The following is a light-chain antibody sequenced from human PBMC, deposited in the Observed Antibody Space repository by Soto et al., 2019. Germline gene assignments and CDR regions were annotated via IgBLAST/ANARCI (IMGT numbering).Light chain of an antibody. CDR3: QQTNSFPFP. CDR2: TAS. V-gene: IGKV1-12*01. J-gene: IGKJ3*01. Sequence: IQMTQSPSSVSASVGDRVTITCRASQGISRWLAWYQQKPGKAPKLLIYTASRLQSGVPSRFSGSVAGTDFTLTISSLQPEDFATYYCQQTNSFPFPFGPGTKVDIK. CDR1: QGISRW.